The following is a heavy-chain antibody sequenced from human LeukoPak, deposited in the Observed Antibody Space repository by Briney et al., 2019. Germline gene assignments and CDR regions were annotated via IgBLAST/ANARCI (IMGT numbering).Heavy chain of an antibody. CDR1: GFTFSSYE. Sequence: GGSLRLSCAASGFTFSSYEMNWVRQAPGKGLEWVSSISSSSSYIYYADSVKGRFTISRDNAKNSLYLQMNSLRAEDTAVYYCARAKLLWFGESTIPYYFDYWGQGTLVTVSS. V-gene: IGHV3-21*01. CDR2: ISSSSSYI. D-gene: IGHD3-10*01. CDR3: ARAKLLWFGESTIPYYFDY. J-gene: IGHJ4*02.